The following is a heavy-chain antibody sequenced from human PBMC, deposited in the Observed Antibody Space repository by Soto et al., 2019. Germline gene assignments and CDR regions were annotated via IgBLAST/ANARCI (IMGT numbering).Heavy chain of an antibody. Sequence: GGSLRLSCAASGFTFSSYSMNWVRQAPGKGLEWVSYISSSSSTIYYADSVKGRFTISRDNAKNSLYLQMNSLRDEDTAVYYCARDVGARHYYDSSWPAIYWGQGTLVTVSS. CDR1: GFTFSSYS. D-gene: IGHD3-22*01. V-gene: IGHV3-48*02. J-gene: IGHJ4*02. CDR3: ARDVGARHYYDSSWPAIY. CDR2: ISSSSSTI.